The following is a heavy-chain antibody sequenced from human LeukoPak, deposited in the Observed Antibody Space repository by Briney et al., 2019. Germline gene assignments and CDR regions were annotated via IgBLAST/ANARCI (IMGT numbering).Heavy chain of an antibody. CDR1: GGSISSGGYY. D-gene: IGHD6-6*01. J-gene: IGHJ6*02. CDR3: ARGQGEYSNSSRMYYYHYGMDV. Sequence: SESLSLTCTVSGGSISSGGYYWSWIRQHPGKGLEWIGLIYYRGSTYYNPSLKSRVTISVDTSKNQFSLKLSSVTAADTAVYYCARGQGEYSNSSRMYYYHYGMDVWGQGTTVTVSS. V-gene: IGHV4-31*03. CDR2: IYYRGST.